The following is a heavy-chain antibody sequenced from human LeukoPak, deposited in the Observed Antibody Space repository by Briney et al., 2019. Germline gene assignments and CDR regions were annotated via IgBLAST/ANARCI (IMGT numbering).Heavy chain of an antibody. V-gene: IGHV4-61*08. CDR1: GGSISSGGYY. CDR2: IYYSGGT. Sequence: PSQTLSLTCTVSGGSISSGGYYWSWIRQPPGKGLEWIGYIYYSGGTNYNPSLKSRVTISVDTSKNQFSLKLSSVTAADTAVYYCASSPPDYYGSGSYNWFDPWGQGTLVTVSS. CDR3: ASSPPDYYGSGSYNWFDP. D-gene: IGHD3-10*01. J-gene: IGHJ5*02.